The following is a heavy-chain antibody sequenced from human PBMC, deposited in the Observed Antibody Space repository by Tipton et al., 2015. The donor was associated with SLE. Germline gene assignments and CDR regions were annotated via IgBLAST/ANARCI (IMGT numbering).Heavy chain of an antibody. Sequence: SLRLSCAASGITFSRYWMSWVRQAPGKGLEWVANIKQDGSEKYYVDSVKGRFTISRDNAKNSLYLQMNSLRAEGTAVYYCARHGVEPGRELLLPPYMDVWGKGTTVTVSS. D-gene: IGHD1-26*01. CDR1: GITFSRYW. J-gene: IGHJ6*03. V-gene: IGHV3-7*01. CDR3: ARHGVEPGRELLLPPYMDV. CDR2: IKQDGSEK.